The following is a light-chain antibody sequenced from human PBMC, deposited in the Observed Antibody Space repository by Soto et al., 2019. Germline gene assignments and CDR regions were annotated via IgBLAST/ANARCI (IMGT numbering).Light chain of an antibody. V-gene: IGKV3-20*01. J-gene: IGKJ4*01. CDR3: QQYFSSELT. Sequence: VVLTQSPGTLSLSPGQRATLSCRASQVLSSNYLAWYQQRPGQAPRLLIYDVFSRATGIPDRFSGSGSGSDFTLNISRLEPEDSGIYYCQQYFSSELTFGGGTKVELK. CDR2: DVF. CDR1: QVLSSNY.